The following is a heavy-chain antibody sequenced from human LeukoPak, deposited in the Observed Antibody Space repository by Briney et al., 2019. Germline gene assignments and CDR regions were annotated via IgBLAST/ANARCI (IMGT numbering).Heavy chain of an antibody. J-gene: IGHJ6*03. CDR1: GFTFSSHS. V-gene: IGHV3-21*06. Sequence: GGSLRLSCVTSGFTFSSHSMNWVRQAPGKGLEWVSSISSSGSYIYYADSVRGRFTISRDNAKNLFYLQMNSLRAEDTAVYYCARLDRADYSTSPIPYYNYFMDAWDKGTTVTVSS. CDR3: ARLDRADYSTSPIPYYNYFMDA. D-gene: IGHD6-13*01. CDR2: ISSSGSYI.